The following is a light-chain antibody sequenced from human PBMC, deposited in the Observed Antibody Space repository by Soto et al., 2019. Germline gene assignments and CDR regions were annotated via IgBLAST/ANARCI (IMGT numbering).Light chain of an antibody. V-gene: IGLV2-8*01. Sequence: QSVLTQPPSASGFPGQSVTISCTGTSSDVGYYDYVSWYQQHPGKAPKLVIYEVTKRPSGVPDRVSASKSGNTASLTVSGLRAEDEADHYCSSYAGSNNFVFGSGTKLTVL. CDR2: EVT. CDR1: SSDVGYYDY. J-gene: IGLJ1*01. CDR3: SSYAGSNNFV.